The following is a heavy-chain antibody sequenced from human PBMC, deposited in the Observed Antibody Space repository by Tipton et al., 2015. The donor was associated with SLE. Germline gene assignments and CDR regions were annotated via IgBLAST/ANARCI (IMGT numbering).Heavy chain of an antibody. CDR3: ATVYGEGEFDY. J-gene: IGHJ4*02. CDR2: ISTSGST. CDR1: GGSISSGSYY. D-gene: IGHD3-10*01. Sequence: TLSLTCTVSGGSISSGSYYWSWIRQPAGKGLEWIGYISTSGSTNYNPSLKSRVTISVDTSKNQFSLKLSSVTAADTAVYYCATVYGEGEFDYWGQGTLVTVSS. V-gene: IGHV4-61*09.